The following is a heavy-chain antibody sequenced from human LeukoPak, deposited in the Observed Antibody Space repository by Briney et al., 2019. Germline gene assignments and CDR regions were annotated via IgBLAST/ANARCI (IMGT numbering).Heavy chain of an antibody. CDR1: GGSISSYY. J-gene: IGHJ5*02. CDR3: ARWVMATNWFDP. V-gene: IGHV4-34*01. CDR2: INHSGST. D-gene: IGHD5-24*01. Sequence: PSETLSLTCTVSGGSISSYYWSWIRQPPGKGLEWIGEINHSGSTNYNPSLKSRVTISVDTSKNQFSLKLSSVTAADTAVYYCARWVMATNWFDPWGQGTLVTVSS.